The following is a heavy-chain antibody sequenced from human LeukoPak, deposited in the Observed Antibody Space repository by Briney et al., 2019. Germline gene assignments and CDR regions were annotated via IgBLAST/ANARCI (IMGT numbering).Heavy chain of an antibody. CDR3: ARAWWGDYYDSSGYPDY. Sequence: SVKVSCKASGGTFSSYAISWVRQAPGQGLEWMGRIIPILGIANYAQKFQGRVTITADKSTGTAYMELSSLRSEDTAVYYCARAWWGDYYDSSGYPDYWGQGTLVTVSS. CDR2: IIPILGIA. V-gene: IGHV1-69*04. J-gene: IGHJ4*02. D-gene: IGHD3-22*01. CDR1: GGTFSSYA.